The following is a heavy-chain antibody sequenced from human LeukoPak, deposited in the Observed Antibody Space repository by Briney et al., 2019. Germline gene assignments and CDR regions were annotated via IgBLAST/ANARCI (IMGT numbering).Heavy chain of an antibody. CDR3: AREIIGGFNPGAY. Sequence: SETLSLTCTVSLDSTTSNFWSWVRQPPGKGLEWIGEIHRSGRTNYNPSLQRRVTISIDRPKNQIALELSSVTAADTAVYYCAREIIGGFNPGAYWGQGTLVTVSS. CDR2: IHRSGRT. CDR1: LDSTTSNF. V-gene: IGHV4-4*02. J-gene: IGHJ4*02. D-gene: IGHD3-16*02.